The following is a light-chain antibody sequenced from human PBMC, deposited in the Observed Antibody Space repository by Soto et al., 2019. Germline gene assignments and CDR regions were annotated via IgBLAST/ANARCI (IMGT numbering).Light chain of an antibody. J-gene: IGKJ1*01. Sequence: EIVMTQSPATLSVSPGERATLSCRASQSVSSNLAWYQQKPGQAPRLLIYGASTRATGIPARFSGSGSWTEFTLTISSLQSEDFAVYYCQQYNNWPPRAWTFGHGTKGEIK. CDR2: GAS. V-gene: IGKV3-15*01. CDR3: QQYNNWPPRAWT. CDR1: QSVSSN.